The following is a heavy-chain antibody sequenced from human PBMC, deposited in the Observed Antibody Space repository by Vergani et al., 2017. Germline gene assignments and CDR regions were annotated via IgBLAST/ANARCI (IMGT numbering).Heavy chain of an antibody. Sequence: EVQLVESGGGLVQPGGSLRLSCAASGFTFSSYSMNWVRQAPGKGLEWVSYISSSSSTIYYADSVKGRFTISRDNAKNSLYLQMISLRAEDTAVYYCARDRAGAARYWYFDLWGRGTLVTVSS. CDR1: GFTFSSYS. J-gene: IGHJ2*01. D-gene: IGHD6-6*01. V-gene: IGHV3-48*01. CDR2: ISSSSSTI. CDR3: ARDRAGAARYWYFDL.